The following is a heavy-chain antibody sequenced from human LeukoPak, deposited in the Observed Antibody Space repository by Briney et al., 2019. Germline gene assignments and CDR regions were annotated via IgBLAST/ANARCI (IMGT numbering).Heavy chain of an antibody. D-gene: IGHD3-9*01. V-gene: IGHV3-7*01. CDR3: ATAGLFACFDY. CDR2: IKEDGGGK. CDR1: GFTFSSYW. J-gene: IGHJ4*02. Sequence: GGSLRLSCAASGFTFSSYWMSWVRQSPGKGLEWVANIKEDGGGKDYVDSVKGRFTISRDNAKNSLYLQVDSLRVDDTAVYYCATAGLFACFDYWAQGTLVTVSS.